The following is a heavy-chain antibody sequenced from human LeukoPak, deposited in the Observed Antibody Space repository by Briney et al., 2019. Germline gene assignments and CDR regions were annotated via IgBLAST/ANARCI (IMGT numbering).Heavy chain of an antibody. CDR1: GFNFRSYH. Sequence: GGSLRLSCAASGFNFRSYHMTWVRQAPGKGLDWVSSITSSGNYLYYADSVKGRFTISRDNANKSLYLQVEGLRADDTGIYYCVRDYSNSERGDYWGQGTLVIVSS. D-gene: IGHD4-11*01. CDR2: ITSSGNYL. V-gene: IGHV3-21*01. CDR3: VRDYSNSERGDY. J-gene: IGHJ4*02.